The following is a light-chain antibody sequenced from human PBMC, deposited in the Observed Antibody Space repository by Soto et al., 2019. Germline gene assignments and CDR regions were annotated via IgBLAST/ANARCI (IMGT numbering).Light chain of an antibody. CDR2: GAS. V-gene: IGKV3-15*01. CDR1: QSVRSN. Sequence: EIVLTQSPATLSLSPGERATLSCRASQSVRSNLAWYQQKPGQSPRLLIYGASTRATGIPARFSGSGSETDFTLTVSSLRSEDSAVYYCQQYNYWPITFGQGTRLEIK. CDR3: QQYNYWPIT. J-gene: IGKJ5*01.